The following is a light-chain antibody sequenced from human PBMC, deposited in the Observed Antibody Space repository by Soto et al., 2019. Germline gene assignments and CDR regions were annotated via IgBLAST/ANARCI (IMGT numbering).Light chain of an antibody. CDR2: EVN. J-gene: IGLJ1*01. V-gene: IGLV2-8*01. Sequence: QSVLTQPPSASGSPGQSVTISCTGTSSDVGGYNYVSWYQQHPGKVPKLIIYEVNKRPSGVPDRFSGSKSGNTASLIVAGLQAEDEADYYCTSYAGGNNVFGTGTKVTVL. CDR1: SSDVGGYNY. CDR3: TSYAGGNNV.